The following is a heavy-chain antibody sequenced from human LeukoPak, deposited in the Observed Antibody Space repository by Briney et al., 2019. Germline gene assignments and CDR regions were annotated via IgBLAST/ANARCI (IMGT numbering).Heavy chain of an antibody. D-gene: IGHD3-3*01. CDR1: GFTFSSYW. CDR3: ARSRGEWLVYFDY. Sequence: PGGSLRLSCAASGFTFSSYWMSWVRQAPGKGLEWVANIKQDGSEKYYVDSVKGRFTISRDNAKNSLYLQMNSLRAEDTAVYYCARSRGEWLVYFDYWGQGSLVTVSS. J-gene: IGHJ4*02. V-gene: IGHV3-7*01. CDR2: IKQDGSEK.